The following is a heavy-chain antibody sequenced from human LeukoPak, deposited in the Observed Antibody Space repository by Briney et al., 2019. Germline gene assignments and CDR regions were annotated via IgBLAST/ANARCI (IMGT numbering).Heavy chain of an antibody. Sequence: GGSLRLSCAASGFTFSSYSMKWVRQAPGKGLEWVSSVSTSSIYIYYADSVKGRFTISRDNAKNSLYLQMNSLRAEDTAVYYCARDHLSGIRYFDWLPTLHAFDIWGQGTMVTVSS. CDR3: ARDHLSGIRYFDWLPTLHAFDI. J-gene: IGHJ3*02. CDR2: VSTSSIYI. D-gene: IGHD3-9*01. CDR1: GFTFSSYS. V-gene: IGHV3-21*01.